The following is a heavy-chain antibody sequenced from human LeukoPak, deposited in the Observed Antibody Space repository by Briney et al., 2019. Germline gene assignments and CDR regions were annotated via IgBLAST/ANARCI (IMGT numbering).Heavy chain of an antibody. CDR3: ARDRREQWLVQGDFDY. D-gene: IGHD6-19*01. CDR2: ISGTSSYI. CDR1: GFTFSTYS. V-gene: IGHV3-21*01. Sequence: GGSLRLSCAASGFTFSTYSMNWVRQAPGKGLEWVSSISGTSSYIYYADSVKGRFTISRDNAKNSLSLQMNSLRAEDTAVYYCARDRREQWLVQGDFDYWGQGTLVTVSS. J-gene: IGHJ4*02.